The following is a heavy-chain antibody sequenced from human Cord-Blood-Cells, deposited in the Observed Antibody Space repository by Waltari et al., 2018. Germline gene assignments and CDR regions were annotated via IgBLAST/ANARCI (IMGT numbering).Heavy chain of an antibody. CDR2: IKSKTDGGTT. V-gene: IGHV3-15*01. D-gene: IGHD7-27*01. CDR3: TTDKLGPSYYFDY. CDR1: GFTFSNAW. J-gene: IGHJ4*02. Sequence: EVQLVESGGGLVKPGGSLRLSCAASGFTFSNAWMSWVRQAPGKGLEWFGRIKSKTDGGTTDYAAPVKGRFTISRDDSKNTLYLQMNSLKTEDTAVYYCTTDKLGPSYYFDYWGQGTLVTVSS.